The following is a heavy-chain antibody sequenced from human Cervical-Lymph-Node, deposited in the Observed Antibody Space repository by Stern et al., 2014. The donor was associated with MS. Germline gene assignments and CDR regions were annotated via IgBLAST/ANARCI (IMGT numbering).Heavy chain of an antibody. CDR2: ITNVGST. CDR1: GFTVSRDY. Sequence: QLVQSGGGVIQPGGSLRLSCTASGFTVSRDYMTWVRQAPGKGLEWVSIITNVGSTFYTDSVKGRFTISRDDSKNTVYLHMTSLRAEDTAMYYCARDTSSPERSDWWGQGTLVTVSS. J-gene: IGHJ4*02. V-gene: IGHV3-53*01. D-gene: IGHD1-1*01. CDR3: ARDTSSPERSDW.